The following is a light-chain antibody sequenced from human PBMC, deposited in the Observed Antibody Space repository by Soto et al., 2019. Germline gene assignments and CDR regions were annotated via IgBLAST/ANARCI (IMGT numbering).Light chain of an antibody. CDR1: RGIGND. CDR3: LQDFNHPLT. V-gene: IGKV1-6*01. Sequence: AIQMTQSPSSLSASVGDRVTITCRASRGIGNDLGWYQQKPGKAPTLLIYGASTLQSGVPSRFSGSGTGIDFNLTISSLQPEDFATYYCLQDFNHPLTFGGGTKVEFK. CDR2: GAS. J-gene: IGKJ4*01.